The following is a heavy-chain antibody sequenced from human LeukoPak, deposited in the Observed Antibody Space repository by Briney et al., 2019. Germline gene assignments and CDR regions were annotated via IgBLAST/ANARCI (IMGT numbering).Heavy chain of an antibody. CDR2: INPSGGST. CDR3: ARDWGFEDYYYHMDV. D-gene: IGHD3-16*01. V-gene: IGHV1-46*01. Sequence: ASVKVSCKASGYTFTSYYIHWVRQAPGQGLEWMGIINPSGGSTSYAQKFQGRVNMTRDTSTSTVYMELSSLRSEDTAVYYCARDWGFEDYYYHMDVWGKGTTVTISS. J-gene: IGHJ6*03. CDR1: GYTFTSYY.